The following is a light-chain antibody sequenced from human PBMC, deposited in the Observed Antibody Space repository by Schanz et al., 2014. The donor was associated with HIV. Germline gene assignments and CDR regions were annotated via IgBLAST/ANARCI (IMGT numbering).Light chain of an antibody. V-gene: IGLV1-51*01. CDR2: DNY. CDR1: TSNIGNNY. CDR3: GTWDSSLSFVL. Sequence: QSVLTQPPSVSAAPGQKVTISCSGSTSNIGNNYVSWYQQLPGTAPKLLIYDNYKRPSEIPDRFSGSKSGTSATLRITGLQTEYEADYYCGTWDSSLSFVLFGGGTKLTVL. J-gene: IGLJ2*01.